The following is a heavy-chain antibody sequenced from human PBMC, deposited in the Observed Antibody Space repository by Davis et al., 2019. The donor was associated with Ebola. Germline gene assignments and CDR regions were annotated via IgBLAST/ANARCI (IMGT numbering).Heavy chain of an antibody. CDR3: ARYPSDLYYYYYGMDV. CDR1: GYTFTSYD. CDR2: MNPNSGNT. J-gene: IGHJ6*02. V-gene: IGHV1-8*01. Sequence: ASVKVSCKASGYTFTSYDINWVRQATGQGLEWMGWMNPNSGNTGYAQKFQGSVTMTRNTSISTAYMELSSLRSEDTAVYYCARYPSDLYYYYYGMDVWGQGTTVTVSS.